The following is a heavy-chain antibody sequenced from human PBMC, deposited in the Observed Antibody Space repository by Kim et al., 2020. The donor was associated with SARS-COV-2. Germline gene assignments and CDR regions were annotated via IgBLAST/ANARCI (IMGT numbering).Heavy chain of an antibody. D-gene: IGHD1-1*01. Sequence: ASVKVSCKASGYGFTAFHIHWLRQAPGQRLEWLGRINPKNGGTDSAQRFEGRVTMSRDTSITTTFMELRGLRADDTALYYCVKNLGTAGNTTGKPLEIWGQGTMVTVSS. V-gene: IGHV1-2*06. J-gene: IGHJ3*02. CDR2: INPKNGGT. CDR3: VKNLGTAGNTTGKPLEI. CDR1: GYGFTAFH.